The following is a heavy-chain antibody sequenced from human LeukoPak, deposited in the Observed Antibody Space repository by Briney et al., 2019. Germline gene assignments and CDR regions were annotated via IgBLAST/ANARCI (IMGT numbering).Heavy chain of an antibody. D-gene: IGHD5-24*01. J-gene: IGHJ2*01. CDR1: GYTFTSYY. CDR3: ARDNSLPKRWLQYWYFDL. Sequence: GASVKVSCKASGYTFTSYYMHWVRQAPGQGLEWMGIINPSGGSTSYAQKLQGRVTMTRDTSTSTVYMELSSLRSEDTAVYYCARDNSLPKRWLQYWYFDLWGRGTLVTVSS. CDR2: INPSGGST. V-gene: IGHV1-46*01.